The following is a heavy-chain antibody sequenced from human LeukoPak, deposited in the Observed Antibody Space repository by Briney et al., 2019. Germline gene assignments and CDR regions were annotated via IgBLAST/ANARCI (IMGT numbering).Heavy chain of an antibody. CDR3: AKDPSPYSSGQDY. D-gene: IGHD6-19*01. CDR1: GFTFSSYA. J-gene: IGHJ4*02. CDR2: ISGSGGST. Sequence: GGSLRLSCAASGFTFSSYAMRWVRQAPGKGLEGVSAISGSGGSTYYADSVKGRFAIPRDNSKNTLYLQMNSLRAEDTAVYYCAKDPSPYSSGQDYWGQGTLVTVSS. V-gene: IGHV3-23*01.